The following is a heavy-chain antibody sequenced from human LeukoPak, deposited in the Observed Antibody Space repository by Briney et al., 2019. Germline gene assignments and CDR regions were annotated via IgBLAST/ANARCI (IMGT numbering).Heavy chain of an antibody. Sequence: GGSLRLSCAASGFTFSSYAMNWVRQAPGKGLEWVSGISGSGSSTYNADSVKGRITIPWDNSRNTLFLQMNSLRAEDTAVYYCAKDRICSGGSCYFDNWGQGTLVTVSS. CDR1: GFTFSSYA. D-gene: IGHD2-15*01. V-gene: IGHV3-23*01. J-gene: IGHJ4*02. CDR2: ISGSGSST. CDR3: AKDRICSGGSCYFDN.